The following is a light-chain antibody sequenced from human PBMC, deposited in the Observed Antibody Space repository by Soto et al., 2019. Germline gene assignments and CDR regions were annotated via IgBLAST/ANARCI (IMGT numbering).Light chain of an antibody. CDR3: SSFTSSSTVV. Sequence: QSALTQPASVSGSPGQSITISCTGTSSDIGRYNFVSWYQHHSGRAPKLIIYEVTSRPSGVSDRFSGSRSGNTASLTISGLQTDDEAVYYCSSFTSSSTVVFGGGTKVTVL. J-gene: IGLJ2*01. CDR2: EVT. CDR1: SSDIGRYNF. V-gene: IGLV2-14*01.